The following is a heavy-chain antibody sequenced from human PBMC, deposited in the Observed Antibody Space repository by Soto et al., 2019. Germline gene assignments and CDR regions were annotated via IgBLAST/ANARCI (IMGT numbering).Heavy chain of an antibody. CDR1: GGSISSSSYY. V-gene: IGHV4-39*01. D-gene: IGHD3-10*01. J-gene: IGHJ6*03. Sequence: QLQLQESGPGLVKPSETLSLTCTVSGGSISSSSYYWGWIRQPPGKGLEWIGSIYYSGSTYYNPSLKSRVTLSVDTSKNQFSLKLSSVTAADTAVYYCARANWIHHYGSGSYVVAVSNYYYMDVWGKGTTVTVSS. CDR2: IYYSGST. CDR3: ARANWIHHYGSGSYVVAVSNYYYMDV.